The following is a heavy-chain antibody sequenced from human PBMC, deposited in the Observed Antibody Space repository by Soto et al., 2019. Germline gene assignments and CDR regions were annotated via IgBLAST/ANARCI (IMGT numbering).Heavy chain of an antibody. D-gene: IGHD4-17*01. Sequence: GGSLRLSCAASGFTFSSYGMQWVRQATGKGLEWVAVISYDGSNKYYADSVKGRFTISRDNSKNTLYLQMNSLRAEDTAVYYCAKADTTVTHFDYWGQGTLVTVSS. V-gene: IGHV3-30*18. CDR1: GFTFSSYG. CDR2: ISYDGSNK. CDR3: AKADTTVTHFDY. J-gene: IGHJ4*02.